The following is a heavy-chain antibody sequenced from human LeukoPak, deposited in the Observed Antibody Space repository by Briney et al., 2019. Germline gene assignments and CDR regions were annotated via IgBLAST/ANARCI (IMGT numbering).Heavy chain of an antibody. CDR2: IRYDGSDK. CDR1: GFTFSSYG. J-gene: IGHJ4*02. V-gene: IGHV3-30*02. CDR3: AKEGHDSSSFDY. Sequence: GGSLRLSCAASGFTFSSYGMHWVRQAPGKGLEWVAFIRYDGSDKYYADSVKGRFTISRDNSENTLYLQMNSLRAEDTAVYYCAKEGHDSSSFDYWGQGTLVTVSS. D-gene: IGHD6-13*01.